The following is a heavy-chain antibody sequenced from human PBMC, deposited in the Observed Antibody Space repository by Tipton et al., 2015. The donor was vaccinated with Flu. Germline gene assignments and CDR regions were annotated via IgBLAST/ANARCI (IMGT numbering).Heavy chain of an antibody. CDR3: ARAVGSSSSY. J-gene: IGHJ4*02. CDR2: IHSTVTP. CDR1: GFIFSSYW. D-gene: IGHD6-6*01. Sequence: SLRLSCAASGFIFSSYWMTWVRQAPGKGLEWVSLIHSTVTPYYADSVKGRFTISRDNAKNSLYLQMNSLRAEDTAVYYCARAVGSSSSYWGQGTLVTVSS. V-gene: IGHV3-21*01.